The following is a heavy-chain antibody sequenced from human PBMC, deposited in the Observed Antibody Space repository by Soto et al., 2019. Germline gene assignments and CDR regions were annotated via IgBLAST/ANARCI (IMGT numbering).Heavy chain of an antibody. J-gene: IGHJ6*02. CDR2: TYYRSKWYN. Sequence: SQTLSLTCAISGDSVSSNSAAWNWIRQSPSRGLEWLGRTYYRSKWYNDYAVSVKSRITINPDTSKNQFSLQLKSVTPEETAVYYCARERGRYDFSLYYYSYGMALWGQGTTVTVSS. V-gene: IGHV6-1*01. D-gene: IGHD5-12*01. CDR3: ARERGRYDFSLYYYSYGMAL. CDR1: GDSVSSNSAA.